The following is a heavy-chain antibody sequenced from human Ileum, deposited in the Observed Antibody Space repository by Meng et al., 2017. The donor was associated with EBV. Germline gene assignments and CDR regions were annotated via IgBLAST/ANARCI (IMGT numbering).Heavy chain of an antibody. V-gene: IGHV7-4-1*02. Sequence: GQLVQSGSEVGKPRASGKVSVKASGYTFRSHALSWVRQAPGQGLEWMGWINSNTGNSTYAQGFTGRFVFSLDTSVSTAYLHINSLKTEDTAVYYCAREVGQGWYYFDYWGQGTLVTVSS. CDR3: AREVGQGWYYFDY. J-gene: IGHJ4*02. D-gene: IGHD6-19*01. CDR1: GYTFRSHA. CDR2: INSNTGNS.